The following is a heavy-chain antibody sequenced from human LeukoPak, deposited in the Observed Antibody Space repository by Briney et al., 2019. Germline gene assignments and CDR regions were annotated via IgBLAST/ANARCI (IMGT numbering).Heavy chain of an antibody. J-gene: IGHJ2*01. CDR1: GYTFTSYG. Sequence: ASVKVSCKASGYTFTSYGISWVRQAPGQGLEWMGWISAYNGNTNYAQKLQGRVTMTTDTSTSTAYMELRSLRSDDTAVYYCARELRAIAVAGRDWYFDLWGRGTLVTVSS. CDR3: ARELRAIAVAGRDWYFDL. V-gene: IGHV1-18*01. D-gene: IGHD6-19*01. CDR2: ISAYNGNT.